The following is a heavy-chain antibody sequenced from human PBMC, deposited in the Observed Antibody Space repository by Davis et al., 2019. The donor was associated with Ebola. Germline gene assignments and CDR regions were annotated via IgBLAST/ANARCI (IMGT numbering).Heavy chain of an antibody. J-gene: IGHJ4*02. CDR2: IYPSDSYT. Sequence: GESLKISCKGSGYSFTSYWIGWVRQMPGKGLEWMGIIYPSDSYTNYSPSFQGHVTISADKSISTAYLQWSSLKASDTAMYYCALSNTAMVGDFDYWGQGTLVTVSS. V-gene: IGHV5-10-1*01. CDR3: ALSNTAMVGDFDY. CDR1: GYSFTSYW. D-gene: IGHD5-18*01.